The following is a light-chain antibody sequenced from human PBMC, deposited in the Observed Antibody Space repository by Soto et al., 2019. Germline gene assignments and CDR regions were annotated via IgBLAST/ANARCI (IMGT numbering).Light chain of an antibody. V-gene: IGKV1-27*01. Sequence: DNQMTQSPSSLSATVGDRVTITSRASQGISNYLAWYQQKPGKVPKLLIYAASTLQSGVPSRFSGSGSGTDFTLTISSLQPEDVATYYCQKYNSAPQTFGQGTMV. CDR3: QKYNSAPQT. CDR1: QGISNY. J-gene: IGKJ1*01. CDR2: AAS.